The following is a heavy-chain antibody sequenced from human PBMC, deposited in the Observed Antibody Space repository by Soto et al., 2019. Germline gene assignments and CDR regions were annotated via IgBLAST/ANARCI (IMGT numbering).Heavy chain of an antibody. CDR3: TRRRDYYYDSSGYFSYAFDI. D-gene: IGHD3-22*01. Sequence: GGSLRLSCAASGFTFSGSAMHWVRQASGKGLEWVGRIRSKANSYETAYAASVKGRFTISRNDSKNTAYLQMNSLKTEETAVYYCTRRRDYYYDSSGYFSYAFDIWGQGTMVTV. V-gene: IGHV3-73*01. CDR1: GFTFSGSA. CDR2: IRSKANSYET. J-gene: IGHJ3*02.